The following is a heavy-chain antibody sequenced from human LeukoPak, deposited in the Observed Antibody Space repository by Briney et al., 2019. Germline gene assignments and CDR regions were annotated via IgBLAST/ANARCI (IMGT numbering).Heavy chain of an antibody. CDR1: GGSISGYY. CDR2: IYYSGST. V-gene: IGHV4-59*01. J-gene: IGHJ4*02. CDR3: ARVSRYSYGPIDY. D-gene: IGHD5-18*01. Sequence: SETLSLTCTVSGGSISGYYWSWIRQPPGKGLEWIGYIYYSGSTNYNPSLKSRVTISVDTSKNQFSLKLSSVTAADTAVYYCARVSRYSYGPIDYWGQGTLVTVSS.